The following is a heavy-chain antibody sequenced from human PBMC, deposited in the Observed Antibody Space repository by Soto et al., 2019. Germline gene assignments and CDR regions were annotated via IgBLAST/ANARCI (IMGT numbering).Heavy chain of an antibody. V-gene: IGHV6-1*01. Sequence: PSQTLSLTCAISGDSVSSNSAAWNWIRQSPSRGLEWLGRTYYRPKWYNDYAVSVKSRITINPDTSKNQFSLQLNSVTPEDTAVYYCARAHCSSTSCYTFYYYYGMDVWGQGTTVTVSS. CDR1: GDSVSSNSAA. CDR2: TYYRPKWYN. CDR3: ARAHCSSTSCYTFYYYYGMDV. J-gene: IGHJ6*02. D-gene: IGHD2-2*02.